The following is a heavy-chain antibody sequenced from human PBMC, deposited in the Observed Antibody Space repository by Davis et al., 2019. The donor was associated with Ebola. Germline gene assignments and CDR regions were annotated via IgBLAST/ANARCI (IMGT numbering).Heavy chain of an antibody. CDR1: GFTFSSYA. V-gene: IGHV3-64*01. D-gene: IGHD5-24*01. Sequence: GGSLGLSCAASGFTFSSYAMHWVRQAPGKGLEYVSAISSNGGSTYYANSVKGRFTISRDNSKNTLYLQMGSLRAEDMAVYYCARADGYKPYWGQGTLVTVSS. CDR2: ISSNGGST. J-gene: IGHJ4*02. CDR3: ARADGYKPY.